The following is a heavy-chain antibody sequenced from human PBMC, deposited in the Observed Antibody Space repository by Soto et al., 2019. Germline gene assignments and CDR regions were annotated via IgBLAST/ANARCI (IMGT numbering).Heavy chain of an antibody. CDR2: TSYDGSNK. Sequence: GGSLRLSCAASGFTFSSYGMHWVRQAPGRGLEWVAVTSYDGSNKYYADSVKGRFTISRDNSKNTLYLQMSSLRAEDTAVYYCAKGFNWNDYYDYWGQGTLVTVSS. J-gene: IGHJ4*02. D-gene: IGHD1-1*01. V-gene: IGHV3-30*18. CDR1: GFTFSSYG. CDR3: AKGFNWNDYYDY.